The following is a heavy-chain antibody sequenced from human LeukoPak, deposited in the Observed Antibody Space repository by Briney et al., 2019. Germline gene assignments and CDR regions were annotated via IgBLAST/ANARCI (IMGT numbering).Heavy chain of an antibody. Sequence: SETLSLTCTVSGGSISSNNWWTWVRQPPGKGLEWIGEINHSGSTNYNPSLKSRVTISVDTSKNQFSLKLSSVTAADTAVYYCARARDSSGYYYFKIGPFDYWGQGTLVTVSS. J-gene: IGHJ4*02. CDR1: GGSISSNNW. CDR2: INHSGST. CDR3: ARARDSSGYYYFKIGPFDY. V-gene: IGHV4-4*02. D-gene: IGHD3-22*01.